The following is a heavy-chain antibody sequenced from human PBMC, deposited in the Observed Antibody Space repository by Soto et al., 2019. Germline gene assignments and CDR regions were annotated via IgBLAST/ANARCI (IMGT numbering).Heavy chain of an antibody. V-gene: IGHV4-59*01. J-gene: IGHJ6*02. Sequence: SETLSLTCTVSGGSISTYYWSWIRQPPGKGLEGIGYIDYSGRTNYSASLKSRVTISIDTSQKQFSLKLSSVTAADTAVYYCARDHRYCSSTSCPGGLDVWGQGTTVTVSS. CDR1: GGSISTYY. D-gene: IGHD2-2*01. CDR3: ARDHRYCSSTSCPGGLDV. CDR2: IDYSGRT.